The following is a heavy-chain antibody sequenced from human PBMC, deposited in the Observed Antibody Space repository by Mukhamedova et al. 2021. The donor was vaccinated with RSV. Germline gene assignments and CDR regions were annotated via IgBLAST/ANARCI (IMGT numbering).Heavy chain of an antibody. V-gene: IGHV5-10-1*01. D-gene: IGHD1/OR15-1a*01. CDR3: ARADWVAGTRRGYYFDY. Sequence: GKGLEWMGRIDPSDSYTNYSPSFQGHVTISADKSISTAYLQWSSLKASDTAMYYCARADWVAGTRRGYYFDYWAREPWSPSPQ. J-gene: IGHJ4*02. CDR2: IDPSDSYT.